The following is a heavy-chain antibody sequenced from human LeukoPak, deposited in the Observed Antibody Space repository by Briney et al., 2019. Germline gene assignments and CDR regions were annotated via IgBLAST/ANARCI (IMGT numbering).Heavy chain of an antibody. CDR2: INHSGST. J-gene: IGHJ3*02. V-gene: IGHV4-34*01. CDR1: GGSFSGYY. Sequence: SETLSLTCAVYGGSFSGYYWSWIRQPPGKGLEWIGEINHSGSTNYNPSLKSRVTLSVDTSKNQFSLKLSSVTAADTAVYYCARVSASTWAFDIWGQGTMVTVSS. CDR3: ARVSASTWAFDI. D-gene: IGHD5/OR15-5a*01.